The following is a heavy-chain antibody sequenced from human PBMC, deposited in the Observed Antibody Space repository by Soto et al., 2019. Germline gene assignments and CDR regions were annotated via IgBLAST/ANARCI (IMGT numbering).Heavy chain of an antibody. CDR3: ARTYSSGFGWFDP. Sequence: QVQLQESGPGLVKPSETLSLTCTVSGGSISSYYWSWIRQPPGKGLEWIGYIYYSGSTNYNPSLMLRVXXSXDXPKNQFSLKLSSVTAADTAVYYCARTYSSGFGWFDPWGQGNLVTVSS. D-gene: IGHD6-25*01. CDR1: GGSISSYY. V-gene: IGHV4-59*08. J-gene: IGHJ5*02. CDR2: IYYSGST.